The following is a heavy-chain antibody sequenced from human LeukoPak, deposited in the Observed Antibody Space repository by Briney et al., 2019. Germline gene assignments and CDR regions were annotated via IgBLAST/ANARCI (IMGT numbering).Heavy chain of an antibody. D-gene: IGHD3-10*01. CDR3: ARTMVRGVIPGGIDY. Sequence: GGSLRLSCAASGFTFSSYEMNWVRQAPGKGLEWVSYISSSGSTMYYADSVKGRFTISRDNAKNSLYLQMNSLRAEDTAVYYCARTMVRGVIPGGIDYWGQGTLVTVSS. CDR2: ISSSGSTM. J-gene: IGHJ4*02. V-gene: IGHV3-48*03. CDR1: GFTFSSYE.